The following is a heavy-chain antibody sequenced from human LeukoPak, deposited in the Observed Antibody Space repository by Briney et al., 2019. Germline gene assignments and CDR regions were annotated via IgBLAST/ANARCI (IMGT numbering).Heavy chain of an antibody. V-gene: IGHV4-30-4*08. D-gene: IGHD3-22*01. CDR1: GGSISSGDYY. CDR2: IYYSGST. CDR3: ARSSYYDSSGSFDY. J-gene: IGHJ4*02. Sequence: PSQTLSLTCTVSGGSISSGDYYWSWIRQPPGKGLEWIGYIYYSGSTYYSPSLKSRVTISVDTSKNQFSLKLSSVTAADTAVYYCARSSYYDSSGSFDYWGQGTLVTASS.